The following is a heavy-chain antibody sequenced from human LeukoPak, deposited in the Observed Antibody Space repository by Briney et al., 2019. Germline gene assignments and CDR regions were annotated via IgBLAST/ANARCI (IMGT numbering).Heavy chain of an antibody. D-gene: IGHD3-22*01. V-gene: IGHV1-46*01. CDR3: ARDHFDSSGYYYLLGYFEH. J-gene: IGHJ1*01. Sequence: ASVKVSCNASGYTFTNYYVHWVRQAPGQGLEWMGIIKPSGGGTSYALKFQGRVTMTRDTSTSTAYMELSSLRSEDTAVYYCARDHFDSSGYYYLLGYFEHWGQGTLVTVSS. CDR2: IKPSGGGT. CDR1: GYTFTNYY.